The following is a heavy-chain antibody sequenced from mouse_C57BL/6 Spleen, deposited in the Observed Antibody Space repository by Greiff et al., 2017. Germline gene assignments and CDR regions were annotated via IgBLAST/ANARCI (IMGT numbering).Heavy chain of an antibody. V-gene: IGHV1-18*01. Sequence: DVHLVESGPELVKPGASVKIPCKASGYTFTDYNMDWVKQSHGKSLEWIGDINPNNGGTIYNQKFKGKATLTVDKSSSTAYMELRSLTSEDTAVYYCARRGYDYDAWFAYWGQGTLVTVSA. D-gene: IGHD2-4*01. CDR3: ARRGYDYDAWFAY. CDR2: INPNNGGT. J-gene: IGHJ3*01. CDR1: GYTFTDYN.